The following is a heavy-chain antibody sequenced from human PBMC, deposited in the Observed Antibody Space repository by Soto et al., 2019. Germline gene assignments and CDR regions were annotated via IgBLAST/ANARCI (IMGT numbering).Heavy chain of an antibody. Sequence: LRLSCAGSGFTFIGYWMHWVRQAPGKGLVWVSRLNPNGTFTTNADPVKGRFTISRYNAKNTVYLQLNSLRASDTAVSSCARSGIITTYWGLFYIWGPGTL. J-gene: IGHJ4*02. CDR3: ARSGIITTYWGLFYI. V-gene: IGHV3-74*01. CDR2: LNPNGTFT. D-gene: IGHD3-3*01. CDR1: GFTFIGYW.